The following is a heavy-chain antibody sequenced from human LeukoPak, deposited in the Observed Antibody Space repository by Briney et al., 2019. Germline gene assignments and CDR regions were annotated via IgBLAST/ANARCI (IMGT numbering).Heavy chain of an antibody. CDR3: ARGSTYCSSISCPMINCDY. Sequence: SVKVSCKASGGTFSSYAISWVRQAPGQGLEWMGGIIPIFGTANYAQKFQGRVTITADESTSTAYMELSSLRSEDTAVYYCARGSTYCSSISCPMINCDYWGRGTLVTVSS. CDR2: IIPIFGTA. D-gene: IGHD2-2*01. J-gene: IGHJ4*02. V-gene: IGHV1-69*13. CDR1: GGTFSSYA.